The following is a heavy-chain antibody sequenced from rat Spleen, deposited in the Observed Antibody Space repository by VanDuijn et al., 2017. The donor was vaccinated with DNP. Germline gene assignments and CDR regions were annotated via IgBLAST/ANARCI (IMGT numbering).Heavy chain of an antibody. D-gene: IGHD4-3*01. CDR3: ARQNSGYVDY. Sequence: EVQLVESGGGLVQPGRSLKLSCAASGFTFSDYYMAWVRQAPTKGLEWVAYISYDGGSTYYGDSVKGRFTISRDNAKSTLYLQMNSLRSEDMATYYCARQNSGYVDYWGQGVMVTVSS. J-gene: IGHJ2*01. CDR2: ISYDGGST. V-gene: IGHV5-22*01. CDR1: GFTFSDYY.